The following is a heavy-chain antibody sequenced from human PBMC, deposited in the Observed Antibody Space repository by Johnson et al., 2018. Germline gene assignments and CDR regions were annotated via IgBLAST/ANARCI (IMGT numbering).Heavy chain of an antibody. Sequence: QVRLQESGPGLVKPSVTLALTCTVSGGSISSYYWSWIRQPPGKGLEWIVYIYYSGSTNYNPSPQSRVTISVDTSENQFSLKLSSVTAADTAVYYCARTNWNDVGGAYYYGMDVWGQGTTVTVS. CDR1: GGSISSYY. CDR3: ARTNWNDVGGAYYYGMDV. V-gene: IGHV4-59*01. CDR2: IYYSGST. J-gene: IGHJ6*02. D-gene: IGHD1-20*01.